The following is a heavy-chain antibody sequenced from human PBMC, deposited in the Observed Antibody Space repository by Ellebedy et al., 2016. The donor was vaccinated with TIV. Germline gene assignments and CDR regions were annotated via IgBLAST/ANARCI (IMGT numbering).Heavy chain of an antibody. J-gene: IGHJ4*02. Sequence: GESLKISXAASGFTFSSYAMSWVRQAPGKGLEWVSAISGSGGSTYYADSVKGRFTISRDNSKNTLYLQMNSLRAEDTAVYYCAKDQSRIVGATTADYWGQGTLVTVSS. CDR2: ISGSGGST. CDR3: AKDQSRIVGATTADY. CDR1: GFTFSSYA. V-gene: IGHV3-23*01. D-gene: IGHD1-26*01.